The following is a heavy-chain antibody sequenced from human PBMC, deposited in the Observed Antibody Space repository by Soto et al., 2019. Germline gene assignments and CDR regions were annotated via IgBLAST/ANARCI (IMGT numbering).Heavy chain of an antibody. CDR2: SSAYNGNT. Sequence: VASVKVSCKASGYTFTSYGISWVRQAPGQGLEWMGWSSAYNGNTNYAQKLQGRVTLTTDTSTSTAYMELRSLRSDDTAVYYCARGAVAWGYYYYYGMDVWGQGTTVTVSS. CDR3: ARGAVAWGYYYYYGMDV. D-gene: IGHD6-19*01. V-gene: IGHV1-18*01. CDR1: GYTFTSYG. J-gene: IGHJ6*02.